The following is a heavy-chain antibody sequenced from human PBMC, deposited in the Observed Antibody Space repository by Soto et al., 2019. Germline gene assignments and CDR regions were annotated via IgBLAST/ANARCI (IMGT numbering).Heavy chain of an antibody. D-gene: IGHD2-21*02. CDR2: IIPIFGTA. Sequence: QLQRVQSGAEVKKPGSSVKVSCKASGGTFSSYAISWVRRAPGQGLEWMGGIIPIFGTANYAQKFQGRVTITADESTSTAYMELSSLRSEDTAVYYCARVEGYCGGDCYSGWGQGTLVTVSS. CDR1: GGTFSSYA. V-gene: IGHV1-69*01. J-gene: IGHJ4*02. CDR3: ARVEGYCGGDCYSG.